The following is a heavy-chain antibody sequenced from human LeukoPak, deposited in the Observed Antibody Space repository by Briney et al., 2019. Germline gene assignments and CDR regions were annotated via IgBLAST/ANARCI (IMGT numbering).Heavy chain of an antibody. V-gene: IGHV4-39*01. J-gene: IGHJ5*02. CDR2: ILNSGST. CDR3: ARLIRDMAATTDR. Sequence: SETLSLTCTVSGASLSSSSDYWGWIRQPPGKGLEWIGTILNSGSTYYSPSLKSRVTISVDTSKNQFSLKLSSVTAADTAVYYCARLIRDMAATTDRWGQGTLVTVSS. D-gene: IGHD1-26*01. CDR1: GASLSSSSDY.